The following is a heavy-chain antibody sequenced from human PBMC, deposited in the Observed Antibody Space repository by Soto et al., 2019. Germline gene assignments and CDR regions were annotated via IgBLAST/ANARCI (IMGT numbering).Heavy chain of an antibody. CDR2: IYYSGST. CDR1: GGSISSGGYY. D-gene: IGHD2-15*01. Sequence: PSETLSLTCTVSGGSISSGGYYWSWIRQHPGKGLEWIGYIYYSGSTYYNPSLKSRVTISVDTSKNQFSLKLSSVTAADTALYYCGKVLVGATGHTDSDSWGPGTLVTVS. V-gene: IGHV4-31*03. J-gene: IGHJ4*02. CDR3: GKVLVGATGHTDSDS.